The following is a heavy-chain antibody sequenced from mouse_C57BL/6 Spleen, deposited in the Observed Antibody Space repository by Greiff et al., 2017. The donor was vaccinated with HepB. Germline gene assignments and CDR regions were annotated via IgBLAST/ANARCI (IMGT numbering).Heavy chain of an antibody. Sequence: ESGPGLVKPSQSLSLTCSVTGYSITSGYYWNWIRQFPGNKLEWMGYISYDGSNNYNPSLKNRISITRDTSKNQFFLKLNSVTTEDTATYYCARNGNYRYWYFDVWGTGTTVTVSS. CDR3: ARNGNYRYWYFDV. J-gene: IGHJ1*03. D-gene: IGHD2-1*01. V-gene: IGHV3-6*01. CDR1: GYSITSGYY. CDR2: ISYDGSN.